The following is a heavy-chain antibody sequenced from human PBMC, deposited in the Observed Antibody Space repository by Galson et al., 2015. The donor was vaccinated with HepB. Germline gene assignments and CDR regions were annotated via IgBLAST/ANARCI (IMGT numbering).Heavy chain of an antibody. V-gene: IGHV3-48*02. D-gene: IGHD2-8*01. CDR1: GFTFSSYS. CDR2: ISGSSSTI. J-gene: IGHJ5*02. Sequence: SLRLSCAASGFTFSSYSMNWVRQAPGKGLEWVSYISGSSSTIYYADSLKGRFTVSRDNAKSSLYLQMNRLRDEDTAVYYCAREGAYCTRDVCPDQNWFDPWGQGTLVTVSS. CDR3: AREGAYCTRDVCPDQNWFDP.